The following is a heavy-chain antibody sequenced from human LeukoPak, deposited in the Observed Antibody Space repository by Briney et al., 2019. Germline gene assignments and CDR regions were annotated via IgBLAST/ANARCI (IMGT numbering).Heavy chain of an antibody. J-gene: IGHJ4*02. D-gene: IGHD3-10*01. V-gene: IGHV1-2*02. CDR1: GYTFTGYY. CDR3: SRGPGDLVLNFDY. CDR2: INPNSGGT. Sequence: ASVKVSCKASGYTFTGYYMHWVRQAPGQGLEWMGWINPNSGGTNYAQKFQGRVTMTRDTSISTAYMELSRLRSDDTAVYYCSRGPGDLVLNFDYWGQGTLVTVSS.